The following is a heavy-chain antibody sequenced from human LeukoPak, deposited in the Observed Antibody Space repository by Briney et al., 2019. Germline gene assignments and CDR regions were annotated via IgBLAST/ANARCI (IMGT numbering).Heavy chain of an antibody. CDR3: ARGRGAVSRYYYYYMDV. Sequence: SVKVSCKASGGTFSSYAISWVRQAPGQGLEWMGGITPIFGTASYAQKFQGRVTITTDESTSTAYMELSSLRSEDTAVYYCARGRGAVSRYYYYYMDVWGKGTAVTVSS. CDR1: GGTFSSYA. J-gene: IGHJ6*03. CDR2: ITPIFGTA. V-gene: IGHV1-69*05. D-gene: IGHD3-10*01.